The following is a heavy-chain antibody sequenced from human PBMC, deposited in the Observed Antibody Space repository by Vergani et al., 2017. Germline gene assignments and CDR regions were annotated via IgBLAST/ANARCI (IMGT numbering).Heavy chain of an antibody. Sequence: QVQLVESGGGVVQPGRSLRLSCAASGFTFSSYGMHWVRQAQGKGLEWVAVIWYDGSNKYYADSVKGRFTISRDNSKNTLSLQMNSLRAEDTAVYYCARESIAAACYLPPQEYYYYGRDVWGQGTTVTVSS. D-gene: IGHD6-13*01. CDR1: GFTFSSYG. CDR2: IWYDGSNK. J-gene: IGHJ6*02. CDR3: ARESIAAACYLPPQEYYYYGRDV. V-gene: IGHV3-33*01.